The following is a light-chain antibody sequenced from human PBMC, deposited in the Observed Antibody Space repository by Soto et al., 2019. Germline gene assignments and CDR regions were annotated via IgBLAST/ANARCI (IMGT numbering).Light chain of an antibody. CDR1: QSISSW. CDR3: QQYNIWS. J-gene: IGKJ4*01. V-gene: IGKV1-5*03. Sequence: IRMTQSPSSLSASTRDRVTITCRASQSISSWLAWYQQKPGKAPKLLIYKASSLESGVPSRFSYSGAGTEFTLTLISLQPDEGSTYSVQQYNIWSFGGGTKVDIK. CDR2: KAS.